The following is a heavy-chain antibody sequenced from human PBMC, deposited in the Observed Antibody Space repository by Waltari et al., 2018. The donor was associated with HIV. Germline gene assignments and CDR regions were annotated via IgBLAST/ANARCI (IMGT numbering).Heavy chain of an antibody. Sequence: QVTLKESGPAAVKPSQTLTLTCSFSGFSLTTAGVGVGWVRQPPGKALEWLAVVYWHGEKRYSPSLSSRLNVTKDTSKKQVVLTVTNVDPLDTGTYFCAHSVGRGGVFFDYWGQGALVTVSS. CDR3: AHSVGRGGVFFDY. J-gene: IGHJ4*02. D-gene: IGHD2-8*02. V-gene: IGHV2-5*01. CDR1: GFSLTTAGVG. CDR2: VYWHGEK.